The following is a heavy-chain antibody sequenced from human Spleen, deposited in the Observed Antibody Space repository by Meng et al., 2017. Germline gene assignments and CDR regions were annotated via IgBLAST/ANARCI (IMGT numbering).Heavy chain of an antibody. CDR3: AVFSSGWGPFDC. V-gene: IGHV4-4*02. CDR1: GGSIRSSNW. D-gene: IGHD6-19*01. CDR2: IYHLGST. J-gene: IGHJ4*01. Sequence: VPLLESGPGLVKPSGPLSLTCAVAGGSIRSSNWWSWVRQPPGKGLEWIGEIYHLGSTNYNPSLKSRVTISVDKSKTQFSLKVTSVTAADTAVYYCAVFSSGWGPFDCWGQGTLVTVSS.